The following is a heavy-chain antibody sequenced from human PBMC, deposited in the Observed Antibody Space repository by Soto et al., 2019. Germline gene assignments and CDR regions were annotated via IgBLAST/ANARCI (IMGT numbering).Heavy chain of an antibody. D-gene: IGHD6-13*01. Sequence: ASVKVSCKASGYTFTGYYMHWVRQAPGQGLEWMGWINPNSGGTNYAQKFQGWVTMTRDTSISTAYMELSRLRSDDTAVYYCAREGLIAAAGTDWFDPWGQGTPVTVSS. V-gene: IGHV1-2*04. CDR2: INPNSGGT. J-gene: IGHJ5*02. CDR3: AREGLIAAAGTDWFDP. CDR1: GYTFTGYY.